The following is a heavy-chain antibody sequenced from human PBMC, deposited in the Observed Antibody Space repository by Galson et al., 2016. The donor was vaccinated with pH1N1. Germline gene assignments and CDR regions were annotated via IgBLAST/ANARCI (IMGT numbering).Heavy chain of an antibody. CDR1: GGSISSDSYY. CDR2: IYTSGST. CDR3: ARDSTRCGVVPAAYYYGMDV. D-gene: IGHD2-2*01. V-gene: IGHV4-61*02. Sequence: TLSLTCSVSGGSISSDSYYWSWIRQPAGKGLEWIGRIYTSGSTNYNPSLKSRVTISVDTSKNHFSLRLSSVTAADTAVYFCARDSTRCGVVPAAYYYGMDVWGQGTLVTVSS. J-gene: IGHJ6*02.